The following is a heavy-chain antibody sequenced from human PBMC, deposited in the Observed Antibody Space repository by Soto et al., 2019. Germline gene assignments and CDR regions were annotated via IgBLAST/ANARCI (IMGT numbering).Heavy chain of an antibody. D-gene: IGHD5-12*01. Sequence: SVKVSCKAPGGTFSSFGFNWVRQAPGQGLEWMGGIIPLYGTANHAQRFQGRVTISADESTSTVYMELISLRSEDTAIYYCARDRSMDGYNSRSFDYWGQGTLVT. CDR1: GGTFSSFG. CDR3: ARDRSMDGYNSRSFDY. V-gene: IGHV1-69*13. J-gene: IGHJ4*02. CDR2: IIPLYGTA.